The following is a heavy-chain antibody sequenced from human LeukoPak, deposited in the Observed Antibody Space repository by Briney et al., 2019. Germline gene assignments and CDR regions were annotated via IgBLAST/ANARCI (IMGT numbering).Heavy chain of an antibody. CDR1: GYSFTSYG. V-gene: IGHV1-18*01. CDR3: ARGGGRGYSYGYLGY. D-gene: IGHD5-18*01. CDR2: TSAYNGNT. J-gene: IGHJ4*02. Sequence: ASVKVSCKASGYSFTSYGISWVRQAPGQGLEWMGWTSAYNGNTNYAQKLQGRVTMTRDMSTSTVYMELSSLRSEDTAVYYCARGGGRGYSYGYLGYWGQGTLVTVSS.